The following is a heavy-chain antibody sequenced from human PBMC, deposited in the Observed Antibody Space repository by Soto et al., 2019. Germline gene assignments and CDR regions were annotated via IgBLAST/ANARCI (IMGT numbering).Heavy chain of an antibody. Sequence: GGSLRLSCAASGFTFSSYAMHWVRQAPGKGLEWVAVISYDGSNKYYADSVKGRFTISRDNSKNTLYLQMNSLRAEDTAVYYCARDRSSGYYGGNYYYYYYGMDVWGQGTTVTVSS. CDR3: ARDRSSGYYGGNYYYYYYGMDV. CDR1: GFTFSSYA. V-gene: IGHV3-30-3*01. D-gene: IGHD4-17*01. J-gene: IGHJ6*02. CDR2: ISYDGSNK.